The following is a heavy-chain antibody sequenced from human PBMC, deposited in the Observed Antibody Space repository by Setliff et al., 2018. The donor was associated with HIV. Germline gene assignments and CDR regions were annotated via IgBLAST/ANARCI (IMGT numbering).Heavy chain of an antibody. Sequence: GGSLRLSCAASGFTFGDYAMSWVRQAPGKGLECVGFIRSQAYGGTTEYAASVKGRFTISRDDSKNIAYLQMNSLKTEDTAMYFCTRDRRNYYYYMDVWGKGTTVTVSS. V-gene: IGHV3-49*04. CDR3: TRDRRNYYYYMDV. CDR1: GFTFGDYA. CDR2: IRSQAYGGTT. J-gene: IGHJ6*03.